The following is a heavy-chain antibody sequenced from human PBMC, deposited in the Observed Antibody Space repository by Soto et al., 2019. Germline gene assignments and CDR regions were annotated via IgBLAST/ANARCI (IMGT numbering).Heavy chain of an antibody. J-gene: IGHJ6*02. CDR2: ISWNSGSI. D-gene: IGHD1-26*01. V-gene: IGHV3-9*01. Sequence: GGSLRLSCAASGFTFDDYAMHWVRQAPGKGLEWVSGISWNSGSIGYADSVKGRFTISRDNAKNSLYLQMNSLRAEDTALYYCAKMSGSYGMDYYYGMDVWGQGTTVTV. CDR3: AKMSGSYGMDYYYGMDV. CDR1: GFTFDDYA.